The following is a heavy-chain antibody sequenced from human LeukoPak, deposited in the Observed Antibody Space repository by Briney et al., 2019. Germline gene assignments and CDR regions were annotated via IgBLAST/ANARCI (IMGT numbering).Heavy chain of an antibody. J-gene: IGHJ4*02. CDR1: GFTFSSYS. D-gene: IGHD6-13*01. CDR2: ISSSSSYI. Sequence: GGSLRLSRAASGFTFSSYSMNWVRQAPGKGLEWVSSISSSSSYIYYADSVKGRFTISRDNAKNSLYLQMNSLRAEDTAVYYCARASAGTRFIDYWGQGTLVTVSS. CDR3: ARASAGTRFIDY. V-gene: IGHV3-21*01.